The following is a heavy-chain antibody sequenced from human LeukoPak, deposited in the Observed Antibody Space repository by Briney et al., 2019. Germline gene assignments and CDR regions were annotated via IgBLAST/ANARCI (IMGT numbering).Heavy chain of an antibody. D-gene: IGHD5-18*01. CDR2: MKQDGSEL. CDR1: GFTFSTYW. Sequence: PGGSLRLSCAASGFTFSTYWMTWVRQAPGKGLEWVANMKQDGSELYYVDSVKGRFTISRDNSKNTLYLQMNSLRAEDTAVYYCARDHLPDTAMVNYFDYWGQGTLVTVSS. CDR3: ARDHLPDTAMVNYFDY. J-gene: IGHJ4*02. V-gene: IGHV3-7*01.